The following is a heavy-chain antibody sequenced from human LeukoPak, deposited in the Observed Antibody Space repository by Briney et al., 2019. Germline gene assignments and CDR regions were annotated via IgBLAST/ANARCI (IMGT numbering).Heavy chain of an antibody. J-gene: IGHJ4*02. V-gene: IGHV1-2*02. Sequence: GASVKVSCKASGYTFTGYYMHWVRQAPGQGLEWMGWINPNSGGTNYAQKFQGRVTMTRDTSISTAYMELSRLRSDGTAVYYCARRYPNIVVVPAAIAAPNYFDYWGQGTLVTVSS. CDR3: ARRYPNIVVVPAAIAAPNYFDY. CDR1: GYTFTGYY. D-gene: IGHD2-2*01. CDR2: INPNSGGT.